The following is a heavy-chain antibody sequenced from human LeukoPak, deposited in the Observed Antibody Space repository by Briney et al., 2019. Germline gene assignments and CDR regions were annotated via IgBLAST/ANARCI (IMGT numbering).Heavy chain of an antibody. D-gene: IGHD5-18*01. V-gene: IGHV1-18*01. CDR1: GYTFTSYG. Sequence: ASVKVSCKASGYTFTSYGISWVRQAPGQGLEWMGWISAYNGNTNYAQKLQGRVTMTTDTSTSTAYMELSRLRSDDTAVYYCARIGDTAMVPTYYYYGMDVWGQGTTVTVSS. CDR3: ARIGDTAMVPTYYYYGMDV. CDR2: ISAYNGNT. J-gene: IGHJ6*02.